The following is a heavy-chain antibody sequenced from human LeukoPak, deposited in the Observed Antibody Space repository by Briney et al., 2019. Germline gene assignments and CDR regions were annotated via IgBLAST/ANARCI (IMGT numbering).Heavy chain of an antibody. Sequence: ASVKVSCKASGYTFTGYYMHWVRQAPGQGLEWMGWINPNSGGTNYAQKFQGRVTMTRDTSISTAYMELSRLRSDDTAVYYCARDPPRRYSYGYIVPPDYWGQGTLVTVSS. J-gene: IGHJ4*02. V-gene: IGHV1-2*02. CDR3: ARDPPRRYSYGYIVPPDY. D-gene: IGHD5-18*01. CDR2: INPNSGGT. CDR1: GYTFTGYY.